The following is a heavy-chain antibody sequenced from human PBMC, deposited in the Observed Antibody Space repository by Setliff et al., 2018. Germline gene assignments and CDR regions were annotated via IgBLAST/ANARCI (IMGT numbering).Heavy chain of an antibody. V-gene: IGHV2-26*03. CDR1: GFSLSDGRVG. CDR2: IFSMDQK. CDR3: ARIGTSSVLYGMDG. J-gene: IGHJ6*02. Sequence: SGPTLVNPTETLTLTCTISGFSLSDGRVGVTWIRQPPGKALEWLATIFSMDQKSYSTSLESRLLISKDTSATQVVLMMTNMNPADTGTYYCARIGTSSVLYGMDGWGQGTTVTVSS. D-gene: IGHD3-22*01.